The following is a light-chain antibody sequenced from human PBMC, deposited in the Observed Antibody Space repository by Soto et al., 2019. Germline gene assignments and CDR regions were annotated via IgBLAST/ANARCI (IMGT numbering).Light chain of an antibody. V-gene: IGKV2-30*01. CDR2: MIS. J-gene: IGKJ1*01. Sequence: DVVMTQSPLSLPVTLGQSASISCKSTQGLVYSDGNTYLNWFHQRPGQSPRRLIYMISRRDSGVPDRFSGSVSGTDFTLTISRVEAEDVGVYYCMQGTHWPWTFGQGTKVEMK. CDR1: QGLVYSDGNTY. CDR3: MQGTHWPWT.